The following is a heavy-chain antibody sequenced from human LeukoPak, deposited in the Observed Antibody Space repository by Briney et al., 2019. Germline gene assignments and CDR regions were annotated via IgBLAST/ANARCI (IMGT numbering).Heavy chain of an antibody. CDR2: ISGSGGST. V-gene: IGHV3-23*01. CDR3: AKRFTGSYSYFDY. J-gene: IGHJ4*02. D-gene: IGHD1-26*01. CDR1: GFTFSNYA. Sequence: PGGSLRLSCAASGFTFSNYAMSWVRQAPGKGLEWVSTISGSGGSTYYADSVKGRFTISRDNSENTLYLQMNSLRAEDTAVYYRAKRFTGSYSYFDYWGQGTLVTVSS.